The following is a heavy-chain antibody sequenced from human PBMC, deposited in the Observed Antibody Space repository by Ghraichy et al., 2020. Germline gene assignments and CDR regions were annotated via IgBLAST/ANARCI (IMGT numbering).Heavy chain of an antibody. J-gene: IGHJ5*02. Sequence: GESLRLSCATSGFIFKKNTMHWVRQPPGKGLEYISLIGGDGRDKYYADSVRGRFTVSRDNSKNALYLQMNSLRSEDTALYFCVKDVNWGFDHWGPGTRVIVS. CDR2: IGGDGRDK. CDR3: VKDVNWGFDH. CDR1: GFIFKKNT. D-gene: IGHD7-27*01. V-gene: IGHV3-43*01.